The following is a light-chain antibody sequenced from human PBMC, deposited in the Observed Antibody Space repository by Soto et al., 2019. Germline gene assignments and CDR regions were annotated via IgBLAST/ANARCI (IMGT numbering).Light chain of an antibody. CDR3: SSYTRNSTYV. J-gene: IGLJ1*01. Sequence: QSALAQPASVSGSPGQSITISCTGTSSDIGHYNYVSWYQQYPGKAPKLMIYEVNNRPSGVSNRFSGSKSGNTASLTISGLQPEDEADYHCSSYTRNSTYVFGTGTKVTVL. V-gene: IGLV2-14*01. CDR1: SSDIGHYNY. CDR2: EVN.